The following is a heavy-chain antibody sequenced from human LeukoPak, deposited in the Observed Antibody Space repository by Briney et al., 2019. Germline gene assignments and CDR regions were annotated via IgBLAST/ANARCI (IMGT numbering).Heavy chain of an antibody. D-gene: IGHD1-26*01. Sequence: GGSLRLSCAASGFTFSDYYMSWIRQAPGKGLEWVSYISSSGSTIYYADSVKGRFTISRDNAKNSLYLQMNSLRAEGTAVYYCARDREDYYYGMDVWGQGTTVTVSS. CDR2: ISSSGSTI. V-gene: IGHV3-11*01. CDR3: ARDREDYYYGMDV. CDR1: GFTFSDYY. J-gene: IGHJ6*02.